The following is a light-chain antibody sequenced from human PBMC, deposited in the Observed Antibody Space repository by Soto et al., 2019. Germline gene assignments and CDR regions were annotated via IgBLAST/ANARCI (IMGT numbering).Light chain of an antibody. CDR2: KAS. J-gene: IGKJ4*01. CDR3: QHYNSVSLLT. Sequence: DIQMTQSPSTLSASVGDRVTITCRASQTISTWLAWYQQKAGKAPKVLIYKASSLQIGVPSRFSGSGSGTEFTLTISSLQPDDFATYYCQHYNSVSLLTFGGGTKVDIK. CDR1: QTISTW. V-gene: IGKV1-5*03.